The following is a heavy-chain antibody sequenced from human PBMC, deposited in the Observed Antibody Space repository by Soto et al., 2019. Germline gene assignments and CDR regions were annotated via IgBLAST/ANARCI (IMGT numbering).Heavy chain of an antibody. Sequence: VQLVESGGGVVQPGRSLRLSCAASGFTFSDYAMHWVRQAPGKGLEWVAVVSHDGRNTHYADSVKGRFTIARESSKNTACLEITSLRAEDTAGYYCAKGGRQWLVTSVFNYWGQGALVTVSS. CDR1: GFTFSDYA. CDR3: AKGGRQWLVTSVFNY. J-gene: IGHJ4*02. CDR2: VSHDGRNT. V-gene: IGHV3-30*18. D-gene: IGHD6-19*01.